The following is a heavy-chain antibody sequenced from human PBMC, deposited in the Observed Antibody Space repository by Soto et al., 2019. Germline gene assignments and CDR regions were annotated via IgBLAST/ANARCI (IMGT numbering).Heavy chain of an antibody. CDR3: ARGLLGYSDDGGVEL. V-gene: IGHV4-39*01. D-gene: IGHD5-18*01. CDR1: CASITSSNFF. CDR2: LYHSVNT. J-gene: IGHJ6*01. Sequence: SETLSRTCTVSCASITSSNFFCVWIRLPPGKELQLIGNLYHSVNTNYNPSLKSRVTMSVDTSKNQFSLKLNSVTAADTAVYFCARGLLGYSDDGGVELWGQGTTVTLSS.